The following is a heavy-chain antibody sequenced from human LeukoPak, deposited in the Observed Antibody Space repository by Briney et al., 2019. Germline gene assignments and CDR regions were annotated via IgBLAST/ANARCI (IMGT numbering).Heavy chain of an antibody. Sequence: GGSLRLSCAASGFTFSSYAMSWVRQAPGKGLEWVSAISGSGGSTYYADSVKGRFTISRDNSKNTLNLQMNSLRAEDTAVYYCAKDRGWMVQGDPATYTDYWGQGTLVTVSS. D-gene: IGHD3-10*01. CDR3: AKDRGWMVQGDPATYTDY. CDR2: ISGSGGST. CDR1: GFTFSSYA. J-gene: IGHJ4*02. V-gene: IGHV3-23*01.